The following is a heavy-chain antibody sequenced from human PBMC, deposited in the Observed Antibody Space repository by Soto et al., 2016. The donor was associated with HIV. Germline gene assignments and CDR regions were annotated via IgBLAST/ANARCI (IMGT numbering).Heavy chain of an antibody. J-gene: IGHJ4*02. CDR3: ARARYFSHPFDY. CDR1: GESFSDDN. V-gene: IGHV4-34*02. Sequence: QVQLQQWGAGLLKPSETLSLTCAVNGESFSDDNWSWIRQFPGKGLEWIGEINHSGTTDYHPSLKSRVTMSVDTSKNQFSLNLTSVTAADTALYYCARARYFSHPFDYWGQGILVTVSP. D-gene: IGHD3-9*01. CDR2: INHSGTT.